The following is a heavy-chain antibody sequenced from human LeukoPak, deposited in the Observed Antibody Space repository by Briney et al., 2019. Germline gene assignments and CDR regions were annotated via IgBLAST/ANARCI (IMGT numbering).Heavy chain of an antibody. CDR3: ARSRGSSGSYPFDY. D-gene: IGHD1-26*01. CDR2: ISSSSSTI. Sequence: GGSLRLSCAASGFTFSIYSMNWVRQAPGKGLEWVSYISSSSSTIYYAGSVKGRFTISRDNAKNSLFLQMNSLRAEDTAVYYCARSRGSSGSYPFDYWGQGTLVTVSS. V-gene: IGHV3-48*01. J-gene: IGHJ4*02. CDR1: GFTFSIYS.